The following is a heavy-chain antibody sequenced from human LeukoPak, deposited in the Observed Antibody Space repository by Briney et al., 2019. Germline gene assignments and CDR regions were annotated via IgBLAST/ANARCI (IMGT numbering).Heavy chain of an antibody. Sequence: SGPTLVNPTQPLTLTCTFSGFSLSTSGMCVSWIRQPPGKALEWLARIDLDDDKYYSTSLKTRLTISKDTSKNQVVLTMTNMDPVDTATYYCARIGLNMGPGMDVWGQGTTVTVSS. CDR1: GFSLSTSGMC. D-gene: IGHD2/OR15-2a*01. CDR2: IDLDDDK. CDR3: ARIGLNMGPGMDV. J-gene: IGHJ6*02. V-gene: IGHV2-70*11.